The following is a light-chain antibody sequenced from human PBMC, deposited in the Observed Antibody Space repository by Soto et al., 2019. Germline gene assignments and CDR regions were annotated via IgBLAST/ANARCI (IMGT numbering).Light chain of an antibody. Sequence: QSALTQPASVSGCPGQSITISCTGTSSDVGGYNYVSWYQQHPGKAPKLMIYDVINRPSGVSNRFSGSKSGNSASLTISGLQAEDEADYYCSSYTSSSTYVVFGGRTKLTVL. CDR2: DVI. V-gene: IGLV2-14*03. CDR3: SSYTSSSTYVV. J-gene: IGLJ2*01. CDR1: SSDVGGYNY.